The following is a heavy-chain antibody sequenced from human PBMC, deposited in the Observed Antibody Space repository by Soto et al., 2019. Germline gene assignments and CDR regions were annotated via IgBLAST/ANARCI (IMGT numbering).Heavy chain of an antibody. J-gene: IGHJ6*02. CDR1: GFTFSSYA. CDR3: PKPVSCSGGSGYSGYYYYGMAV. Sequence: EVQLLESGGGLVQPGGSLRLSCAASGFTFSSYAMSWVRQAPGKGLEWVSAISGSGGSTYYADSVKGRFTISRDNSKNTRHQQENSLRAEDRAVYYCPKPVSCSGGSGYSGYYYYGMAVWGQGTTVTVPS. CDR2: ISGSGGST. D-gene: IGHD2-15*01. V-gene: IGHV3-23*01.